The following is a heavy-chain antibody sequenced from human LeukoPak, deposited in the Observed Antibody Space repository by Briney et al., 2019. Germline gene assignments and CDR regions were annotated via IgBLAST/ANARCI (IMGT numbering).Heavy chain of an antibody. CDR1: GGSISSGGYY. V-gene: IGHV4-30-2*01. J-gene: IGHJ6*02. D-gene: IGHD2-8*01. CDR2: IYHSGST. Sequence: SQTLSLTCTVSGGSISSGGYYWSWIRQPPGKGLEWIGYIYHSGSTYYNPSLKSRVTISVDRSKNQLSLKLSSVTAADTAVYYCARVYDERVGMDVWGQGTTVTVSS. CDR3: ARVYDERVGMDV.